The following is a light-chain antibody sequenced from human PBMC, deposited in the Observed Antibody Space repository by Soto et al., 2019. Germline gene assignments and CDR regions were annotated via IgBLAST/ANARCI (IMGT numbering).Light chain of an antibody. CDR1: QSVSSY. CDR3: QQYGSSGT. V-gene: IGKV3-11*01. Sequence: EIVLTQSPATLSLSPGERATLSCWASQSVSSYLAWYQHKPGQAPRLLIYDASNRATGIPARFSGSGSGTDFTLTISSLQSEDFAVYYCQQYGSSGTFGQGTKVDIK. J-gene: IGKJ1*01. CDR2: DAS.